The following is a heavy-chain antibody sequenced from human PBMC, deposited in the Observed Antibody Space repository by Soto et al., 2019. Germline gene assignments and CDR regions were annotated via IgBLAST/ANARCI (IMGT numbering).Heavy chain of an antibody. CDR2: INHNGST. CDR3: ATYSSVDH. V-gene: IGHV4-34*01. J-gene: IGHJ5*02. CDR1: GGSFSGYY. Sequence: SETLSLTCAVYGGSFSGYYWRWIRQTPGKGLEWIGEINHNGSTNYNPSLKSRVTISVDTSKTQYLLRLSAVTAAVTAVYYCATYSSVDHWGQGTLVTVSS. D-gene: IGHD5-18*01.